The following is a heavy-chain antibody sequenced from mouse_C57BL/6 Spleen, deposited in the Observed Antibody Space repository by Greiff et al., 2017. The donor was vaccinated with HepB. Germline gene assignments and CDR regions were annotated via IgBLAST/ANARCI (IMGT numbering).Heavy chain of an antibody. CDR3: ASLGSSSYYYAMDY. V-gene: IGHV1-53*01. J-gene: IGHJ4*01. Sequence: VQLQQSGTELVKPGASVKLSCKASGYTFTSYWMHWVKQRPGQGLEWIGNINPSNGGTNYNEKFKSKATLTVDKSSSTAYMQLLSLTYDDSAVYYCASLGSSSYYYAMDYGGQGTSVTVSS. CDR1: GYTFTSYW. D-gene: IGHD1-1*01. CDR2: INPSNGGT.